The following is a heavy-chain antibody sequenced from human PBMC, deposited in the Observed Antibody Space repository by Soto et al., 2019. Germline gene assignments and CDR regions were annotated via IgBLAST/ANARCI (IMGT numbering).Heavy chain of an antibody. CDR1: AGSINSYGSGCHY. V-gene: IGHV4-31*03. D-gene: IGHD2-21*02. CDR3: ARNDGALTVHH. CDR2: IYYSGGT. Sequence: QVQLQESGPGLVKPSQTLCLTCSVSAGSINSYGSGCHYWSWIRQYPGKGLDWIGYIYYSGGTYYNPSLRSRVTISADTSKNQFSLRLSSVTAADTAVYYCARNDGALTVHHWGQGTLVTDSS. J-gene: IGHJ5*02.